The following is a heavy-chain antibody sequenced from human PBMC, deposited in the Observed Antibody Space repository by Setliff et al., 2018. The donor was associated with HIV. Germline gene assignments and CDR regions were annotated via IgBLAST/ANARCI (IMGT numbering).Heavy chain of an antibody. Sequence: GASVKVSCKASGFTFSDYYMHWVRQAPGQGLEWMGWVRPYNADKNYAQKFQGRATMTSDTSISTAYLELSGLTSDDTAIYYCARDRAYCSSGSCYRPLVYYFYYMDVWGTGTTVTVSS. CDR2: VRPYNADK. CDR3: ARDRAYCSSGSCYRPLVYYFYYMDV. CDR1: GFTFSDYY. V-gene: IGHV1-2*02. D-gene: IGHD2-15*01. J-gene: IGHJ6*03.